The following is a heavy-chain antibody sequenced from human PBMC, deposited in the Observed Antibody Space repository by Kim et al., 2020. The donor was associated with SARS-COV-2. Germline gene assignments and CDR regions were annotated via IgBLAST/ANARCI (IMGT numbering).Heavy chain of an antibody. J-gene: IGHJ5*02. Sequence: GGSLRLSCAASGFTFSSYSMNWVRQAPGKGLEWVSSISSSSSYIYYADSVKGRFTISRDNAKNSLYLQMNSLRAEDTAVYYCARDEAYCGGDCPLWFDPWGQGTLVTVSS. CDR3: ARDEAYCGGDCPLWFDP. V-gene: IGHV3-21*01. CDR2: ISSSSSYI. CDR1: GFTFSSYS. D-gene: IGHD2-21*02.